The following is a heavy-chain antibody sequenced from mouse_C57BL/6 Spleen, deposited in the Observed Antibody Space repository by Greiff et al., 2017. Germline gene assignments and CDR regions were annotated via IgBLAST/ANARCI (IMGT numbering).Heavy chain of an antibody. CDR3: ADCGYDGFAY. D-gene: IGHD2-2*01. Sequence: EVQLQESVAELVRPGASVKLSCTASGFTFKNSYMHWVKQRPERGLEWIGRIDPANGSTKYASKFQGKATITADTSSNTAYLQLSSLTSEDTAIDYCADCGYDGFAYWGQGTLVTVSA. J-gene: IGHJ3*01. CDR2: IDPANGST. CDR1: GFTFKNSY. V-gene: IGHV14-3*01.